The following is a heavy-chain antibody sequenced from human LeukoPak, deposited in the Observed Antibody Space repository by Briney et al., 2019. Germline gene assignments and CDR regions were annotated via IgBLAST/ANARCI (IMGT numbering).Heavy chain of an antibody. Sequence: ASVKVSCKASGYTFTSYGISWVRQAPGQGLEWMGWISAYNGNTNYAQKFQGRVTMTRDTSTSTVYMELSSLRSEDTAVYYCARDRTPRGFLEWLPNDAFDIWGQGTMVTVSS. V-gene: IGHV1-18*01. CDR1: GYTFTSYG. CDR2: ISAYNGNT. D-gene: IGHD3-3*01. CDR3: ARDRTPRGFLEWLPNDAFDI. J-gene: IGHJ3*02.